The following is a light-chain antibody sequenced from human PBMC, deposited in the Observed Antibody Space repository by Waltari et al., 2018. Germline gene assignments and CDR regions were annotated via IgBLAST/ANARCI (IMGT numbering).Light chain of an antibody. J-gene: IGLJ2*01. CDR1: RSNIGGNT. Sequence: QSVLTQPPSASGTPGQRVTISCSGRRSNIGGNTLKWYHNLPGTAPKLLIYSNNRRPSGVPDRFSGSKSGTSASLAISGLQSEDEADYYCAAWDDSLGGPYVVFGGGTKLTVL. V-gene: IGLV1-44*01. CDR3: AAWDDSLGGPYVV. CDR2: SNN.